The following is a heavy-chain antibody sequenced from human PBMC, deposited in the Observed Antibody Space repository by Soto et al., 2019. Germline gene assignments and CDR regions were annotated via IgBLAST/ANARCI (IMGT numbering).Heavy chain of an antibody. J-gene: IGHJ4*02. CDR2: MNPNSGNT. V-gene: IGHV1-8*01. CDR1: GYTFTSYD. CDR3: ARDFSGSATSYYFDS. Sequence: ASVKVSCKASGYTFTSYDINWVRQATGQGLEWMGWMNPNSGNTGYAQKFRGRVTMTRNTSISTAHMELSSLRSEDTAVYYCARDFSGSATSYYFDSWGQGTLVTVSS.